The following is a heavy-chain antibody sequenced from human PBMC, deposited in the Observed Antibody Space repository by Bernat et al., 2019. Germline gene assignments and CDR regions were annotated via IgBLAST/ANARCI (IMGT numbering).Heavy chain of an antibody. D-gene: IGHD6-13*01. Sequence: QVQLVESGGGVVQPGRSLRLSCAASGFTFSSYGMHWVRQAPGKGLEWVAVISYDGSNKYYADSVKGRFTISRDNSKNTLYLQMNSLRVEDTAVYYCAKERDSSNWYGGGFDYWGQGTLVTVSS. CDR3: AKERDSSNWYGGGFDY. V-gene: IGHV3-30*18. CDR2: ISYDGSNK. CDR1: GFTFSSYG. J-gene: IGHJ4*02.